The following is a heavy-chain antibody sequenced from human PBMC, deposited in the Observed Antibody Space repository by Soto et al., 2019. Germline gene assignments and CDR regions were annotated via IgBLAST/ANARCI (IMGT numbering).Heavy chain of an antibody. J-gene: IGHJ4*02. CDR1: GLAFSNYA. Sequence: AVRLSCAASGLAFSNYAVSWVRQAPGKGLGLGSTISASGYSAYYGGAVKGRFTTSRDNSKSTLYLKMNRRRADDTAVYYWAKGEQLGEPFDHWGQGTQVTVSS. D-gene: IGHD3-10*01. V-gene: IGHV3-23*01. CDR3: AKGEQLGEPFDH. CDR2: ISASGYSA.